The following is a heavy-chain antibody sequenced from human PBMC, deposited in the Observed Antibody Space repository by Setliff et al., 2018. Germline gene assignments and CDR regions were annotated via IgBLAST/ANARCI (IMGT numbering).Heavy chain of an antibody. CDR1: GFTFSSYA. CDR2: ISGSGGST. CDR3: AKDGSGSYDYLDY. D-gene: IGHD6-13*01. V-gene: IGHV3-23*01. Sequence: GSLRLSCAASGFTFSSYAMTWVRQAPGKGLEWVSVISGSGGSTYYADSVKGRFTTSRDNSKNTLYLQMNSLRAEDTAVYYCAKDGSGSYDYLDYWGQGTLVTVSS. J-gene: IGHJ4*02.